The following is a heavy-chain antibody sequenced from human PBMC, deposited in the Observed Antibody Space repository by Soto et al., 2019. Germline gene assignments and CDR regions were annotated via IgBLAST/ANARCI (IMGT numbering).Heavy chain of an antibody. CDR2: ISYDGSNK. Sequence: PVGSLRLSCAASGFTFSSYGMHWVRQAPGKGLEWVAVISYDGSNKYYADSVKGRFTISRDNSKNTLYLQMNSLRAEDTAVYYCAKDSLTYYDFWCGSGWFDYWGQGTLVTVSS. D-gene: IGHD3-3*01. J-gene: IGHJ4*02. CDR1: GFTFSSYG. V-gene: IGHV3-30*18. CDR3: AKDSLTYYDFWCGSGWFDY.